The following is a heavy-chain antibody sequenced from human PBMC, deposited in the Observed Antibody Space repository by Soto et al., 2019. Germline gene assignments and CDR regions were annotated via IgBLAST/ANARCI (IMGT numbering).Heavy chain of an antibody. J-gene: IGHJ1*01. CDR2: ISSSGSAI. CDR3: ARMLGLVRAAYFPH. Sequence: EVQLVESGGGLVQPGGSLRLSCAASGFTFSSYEMNWVRQAPGKGLEWVSYISSSGSAIYYADYVKGRFTISRDNAKNSLNPQRNSLGAEDTAFYHCARMLGLVRAAYFPHGGQGTLVTVSS. V-gene: IGHV3-48*03. CDR1: GFTFSSYE. D-gene: IGHD6-19*01.